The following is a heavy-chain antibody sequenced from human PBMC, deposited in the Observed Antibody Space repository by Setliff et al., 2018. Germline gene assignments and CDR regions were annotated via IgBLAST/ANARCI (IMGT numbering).Heavy chain of an antibody. CDR1: GGTFSSYV. D-gene: IGHD3-10*01. CDR3: AGGQPLVRKYYYYMDV. J-gene: IGHJ6*03. V-gene: IGHV1-69*13. Sequence: GASVKVSCKASGGTFSSYVISWGREAPGQGLEWMGGIIPMFGTNYAQKFQGRVTITADESTSTAYMELSSLGSEDTAVYYCAGGQPLVRKYYYYMDVWGKGTTVTVSS. CDR2: IIPMFGT.